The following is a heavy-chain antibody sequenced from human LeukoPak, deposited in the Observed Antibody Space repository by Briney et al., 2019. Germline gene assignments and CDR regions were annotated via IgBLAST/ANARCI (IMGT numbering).Heavy chain of an antibody. CDR3: ARGGSRSYTSSTLDY. CDR2: IYTSGST. J-gene: IGHJ4*02. CDR1: GGSISSGSYY. Sequence: PSETLSLTCTVSGGSISSGSYYWSWIRQPAGKGLEWIGRIYTSGSTNYNPSLKSRVTISIDTSKNRFSLKVSSVTAADTAMYYCARGGSRSYTSSTLDYWGQGTLVTVSS. D-gene: IGHD6-6*01. V-gene: IGHV4-61*02.